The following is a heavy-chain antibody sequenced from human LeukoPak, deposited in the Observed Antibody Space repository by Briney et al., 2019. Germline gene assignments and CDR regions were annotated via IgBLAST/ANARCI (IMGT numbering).Heavy chain of an antibody. CDR3: ARDSSIVVISFPVY. CDR1: GGSISSGSYY. D-gene: IGHD3-22*01. J-gene: IGHJ4*02. V-gene: IGHV4-61*02. Sequence: SETLSLTCTVSGGSISSGSYYWSWIRQPAGKGLEWIGRIYTSGSTNYNPSLKSRVTISVDTSKNQFSLKLSSVTAADTAVYYCARDSSIVVISFPVYWGQGTLVTVSS. CDR2: IYTSGST.